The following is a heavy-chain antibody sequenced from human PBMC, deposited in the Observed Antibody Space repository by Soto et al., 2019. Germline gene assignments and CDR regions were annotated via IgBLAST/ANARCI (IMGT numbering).Heavy chain of an antibody. Sequence: EVQLLESGGGLVHPWGSLRLSCVASGFGFSDYSMHWVRQAPGKGLEWVSYITSSGDSIYYADSIKGRFTVSRDNAKNSLFLQMNSLREEDTAVYYCARLPKGSTVTSWGQGTLVTVSS. D-gene: IGHD4-17*01. J-gene: IGHJ4*02. CDR3: ARLPKGSTVTS. CDR2: ITSSGDSI. CDR1: GFGFSDYS. V-gene: IGHV3-48*02.